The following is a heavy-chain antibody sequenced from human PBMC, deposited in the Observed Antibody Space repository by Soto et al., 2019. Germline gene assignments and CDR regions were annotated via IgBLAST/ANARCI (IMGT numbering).Heavy chain of an antibody. CDR3: ARSLNWNYPFDF. V-gene: IGHV4-30-2*01. Sequence: SETLSLTCAVSGASISRGGFSWSWIRQPPGKALEWVGYVYHSGTTSYNPSLESRVSISVDTSKNQFSLRLYSVTAADTAVYFCARSLNWNYPFDFWGKGPLVTVSS. CDR1: GASISRGGFS. D-gene: IGHD1-7*01. CDR2: VYHSGTT. J-gene: IGHJ4*02.